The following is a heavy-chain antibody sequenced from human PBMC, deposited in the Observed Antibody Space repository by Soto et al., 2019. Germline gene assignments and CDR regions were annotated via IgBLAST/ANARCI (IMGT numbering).Heavy chain of an antibody. Sequence: QVQLQESGPGLVKPSQTLSLTCTVSGGSISSGDYYWSWIRQPPGKGLEWIGYIYYSGSTYYNPSLKSRVTISVDTSKNRFSLKLSSVTAADTAVYYCARDRIEQHHYFDYWGQGTLVTVSS. CDR3: ARDRIEQHHYFDY. CDR2: IYYSGST. CDR1: GGSISSGDYY. J-gene: IGHJ4*02. D-gene: IGHD6-13*01. V-gene: IGHV4-30-4*01.